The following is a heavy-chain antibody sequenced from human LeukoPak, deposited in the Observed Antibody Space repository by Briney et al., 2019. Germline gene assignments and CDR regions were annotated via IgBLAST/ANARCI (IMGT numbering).Heavy chain of an antibody. Sequence: SETLSLTCTVSGYSISSGYYWGWIRQPPGKGLEWIGSIYHSGSTYYNPSLKSRVTISVDTSKNQFSLKLSSVTAADTAVYYCARDRGTMILHDAFDIWGQGTMVTVSS. J-gene: IGHJ3*02. D-gene: IGHD3-22*01. CDR3: ARDRGTMILHDAFDI. V-gene: IGHV4-38-2*02. CDR2: IYHSGST. CDR1: GYSISSGYY.